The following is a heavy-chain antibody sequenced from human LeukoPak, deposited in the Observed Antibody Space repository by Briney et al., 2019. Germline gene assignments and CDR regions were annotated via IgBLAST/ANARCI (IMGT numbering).Heavy chain of an antibody. CDR1: GYTFNKYG. CDR3: ARDDGIGVVGTEVD. Sequence: ASVKVSCKASGYTFNKYGLSWVRQTPGQGLEWMGWISAYNGNTNYAQMLQGRVTLTTDTSTSTAYMELRSLTSDDTAVYYCARDDGIGVVGTEVDWGQGTLVTVSS. V-gene: IGHV1-18*01. CDR2: ISAYNGNT. D-gene: IGHD6-19*01. J-gene: IGHJ4*02.